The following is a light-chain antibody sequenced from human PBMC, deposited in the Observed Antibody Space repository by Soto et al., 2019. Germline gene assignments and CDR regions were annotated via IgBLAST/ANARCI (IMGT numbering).Light chain of an antibody. CDR2: AAS. V-gene: IGKV1-39*01. J-gene: IGKJ2*02. Sequence: DIQMTQSPSSLSASVGDRVTITCRASQSISSYLNWYQQKPGKAPKLLIYAASSLQSGVPSRFSGSGSETHFALALSSLQPDDFATYYGEQSYSTPRTFGQGTQLEIK. CDR3: EQSYSTPRT. CDR1: QSISSY.